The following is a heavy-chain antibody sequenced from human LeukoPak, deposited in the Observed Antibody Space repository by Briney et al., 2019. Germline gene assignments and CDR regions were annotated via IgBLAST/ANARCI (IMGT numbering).Heavy chain of an antibody. Sequence: GESLKISCKGSGYSFTSYWIGWARQMPGKGLEWMGIIYPGDSDTRYSPSFQGQVTISADKSISTAYLQWSSLKASDTAMYYCARPLVGATDAFDIWGQGTMVTVSS. V-gene: IGHV5-51*01. CDR3: ARPLVGATDAFDI. J-gene: IGHJ3*02. CDR2: IYPGDSDT. D-gene: IGHD1-26*01. CDR1: GYSFTSYW.